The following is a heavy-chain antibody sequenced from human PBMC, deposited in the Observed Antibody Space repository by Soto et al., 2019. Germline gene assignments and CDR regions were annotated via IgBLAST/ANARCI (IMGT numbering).Heavy chain of an antibody. Sequence: TLSLTCTVSGGSISSGDYYWSWIRQPPGKGLEWIGYIYYSGSTYYNPSLKSRVTISVDTSKNQFSLKLSSVTAADTAVYYCARVKGTVTTTRDYYFDYWGQGTLVTVSS. J-gene: IGHJ4*02. CDR3: ARVKGTVTTTRDYYFDY. D-gene: IGHD4-17*01. V-gene: IGHV4-30-4*01. CDR1: GGSISSGDYY. CDR2: IYYSGST.